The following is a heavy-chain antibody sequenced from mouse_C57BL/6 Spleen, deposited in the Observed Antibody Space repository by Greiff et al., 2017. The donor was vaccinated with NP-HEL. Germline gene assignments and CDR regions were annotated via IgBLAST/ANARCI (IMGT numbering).Heavy chain of an antibody. CDR1: GFTFSDYG. D-gene: IGHD2-5*01. J-gene: IGHJ3*01. CDR3: ARSYYSRTGFAY. CDR2: ISSGSSTI. Sequence: EVKLMESGGGLVKPGGSLKLSCAASGFTFSDYGMHWVRQAPEKGLEWVAYISSGSSTIYYADTVKGRFTISRDNAKNTLFLQMTSLRSEDTAMYYCARSYYSRTGFAYWGQGTLVTVSA. V-gene: IGHV5-17*01.